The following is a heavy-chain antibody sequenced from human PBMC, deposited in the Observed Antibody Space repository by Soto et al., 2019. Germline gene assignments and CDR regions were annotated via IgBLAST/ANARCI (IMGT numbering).Heavy chain of an antibody. CDR1: GYTFTSYA. V-gene: IGHV1-3*01. J-gene: IGHJ4*02. CDR2: INAGNGNT. D-gene: IGHD3-22*01. CDR3: ARDKLAWYYDRSGINEADY. Sequence: ASVKVSCKASGYTFTSYAMHCVRQAPGQRLEWMGWINAGNGNTKYSQKFQGRVTITRDTSASTAYMELSSLRSEDTAVYYCARDKLAWYYDRSGINEADYWGQGTLVTVSS.